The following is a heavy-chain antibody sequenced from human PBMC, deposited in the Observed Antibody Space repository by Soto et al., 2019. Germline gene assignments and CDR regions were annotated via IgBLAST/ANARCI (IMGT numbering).Heavy chain of an antibody. D-gene: IGHD3-10*01. CDR3: TKDQSRNLNHGDYYPYGMDL. V-gene: IGHV3-43*01. CDR2: ISWDGGST. Sequence: GGSLRLSCAASGFTFDDYTMHWVRQAPGKGLEWVSLISWDGGSTYYTDSVKGRFTISRDNSKNTLYLQMNSLRAEDTAVYYCTKDQSRNLNHGDYYPYGMDLWGQGTTVTVSS. CDR1: GFTFDDYT. J-gene: IGHJ6*02.